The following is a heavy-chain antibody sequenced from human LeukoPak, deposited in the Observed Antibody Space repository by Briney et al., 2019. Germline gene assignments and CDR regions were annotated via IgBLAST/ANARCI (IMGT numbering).Heavy chain of an antibody. V-gene: IGHV3-11*04. CDR3: FMTAGRASATDH. Sequence: PGGSLRLSCAASGLTSRFAFSDYYMSWIRQAPGKGLEWLSFISSSGDIVYYADSVRGRFTISRDNAKNSLYLQTYSLGVKDTAMYYCFMTAGRASATDHWGQGALVTVSS. D-gene: IGHD2-2*01. CDR2: ISSSGDIV. CDR1: GLTSRFAFSDYY. J-gene: IGHJ1*01.